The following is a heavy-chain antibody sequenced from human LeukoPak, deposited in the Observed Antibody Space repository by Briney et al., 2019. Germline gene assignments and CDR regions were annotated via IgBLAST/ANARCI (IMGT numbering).Heavy chain of an antibody. V-gene: IGHV4-38-2*02. Sequence: SETLSLTCTVSGYSIGSGYYWGWIRQPPGKGLEWIGSIYHSGSTYYNPSLKSRVTISVDTSENQFSLNLSSVTAADTAVYYCARGGTDYTSSSYYYAMDVWGQGTTVAVSS. D-gene: IGHD6-13*01. J-gene: IGHJ6*02. CDR3: ARGGTDYTSSSYYYAMDV. CDR2: IYHSGST. CDR1: GYSIGSGYY.